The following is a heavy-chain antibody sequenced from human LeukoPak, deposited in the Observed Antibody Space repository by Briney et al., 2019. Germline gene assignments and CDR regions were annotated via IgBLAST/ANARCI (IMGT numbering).Heavy chain of an antibody. CDR2: INHSGST. V-gene: IGHV4-34*01. D-gene: IGHD6-13*01. J-gene: IGHJ4*02. CDR1: GGSFSGYY. CDR3: ARVGIAVAV. Sequence: ASETLSLTCAVYGGSFSGYYWSWIRQPPGKGLEWIGEINHSGSTNYNPSLKSRVTISVDTSKNQFSLKLSSVTAADTAVYFCARVGIAVAVWGQGTLVTVSS.